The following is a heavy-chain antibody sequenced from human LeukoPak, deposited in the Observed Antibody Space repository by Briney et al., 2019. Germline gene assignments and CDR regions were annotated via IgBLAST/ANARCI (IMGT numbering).Heavy chain of an antibody. J-gene: IGHJ4*02. V-gene: IGHV4-34*01. Sequence: SETLSLTCAVYGGSFSGYYWSWIRQPPGKGLEWIGEINHSGSTNYNPSLKSRVTISVDTSKNQFSLKLSSVTAADTAVYYCARGGIFGVVMSYYYFDYWGQGTLVTVSS. CDR2: INHSGST. CDR3: ARGGIFGVVMSYYYFDY. D-gene: IGHD3-3*01. CDR1: GGSFSGYY.